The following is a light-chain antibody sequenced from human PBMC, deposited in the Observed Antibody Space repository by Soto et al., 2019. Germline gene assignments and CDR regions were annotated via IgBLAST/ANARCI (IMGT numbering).Light chain of an antibody. CDR3: QQYNSYRT. V-gene: IGKV1-5*03. J-gene: IGKJ1*01. CDR2: KAS. CDR1: QSISSW. Sequence: DIQMTQSPSTLSASVGDRVTITCRASQSISSWLAWYQQKPGKAPKLLIYKASSLKSGVPPRFSGSGSGTEFTLTISSLQPDDFATYYCQQYNSYRTFGQGTKVDIK.